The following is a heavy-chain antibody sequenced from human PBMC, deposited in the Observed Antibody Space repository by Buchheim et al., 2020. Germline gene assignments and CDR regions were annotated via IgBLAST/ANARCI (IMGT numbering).Heavy chain of an antibody. Sequence: EVQLVESGGGLVQPGGSLRLSCAASGFTFSSYEMNWVRHAPGKGLEWVSYISSSGSTIYYADSVKGRFTISRDNAKTSLYLQMNSLRAEDTAVYYCARVAGPIQLWLRVRYYFDYWGQGTL. D-gene: IGHD5-18*01. V-gene: IGHV3-48*03. CDR1: GFTFSSYE. CDR2: ISSSGSTI. J-gene: IGHJ4*02. CDR3: ARVAGPIQLWLRVRYYFDY.